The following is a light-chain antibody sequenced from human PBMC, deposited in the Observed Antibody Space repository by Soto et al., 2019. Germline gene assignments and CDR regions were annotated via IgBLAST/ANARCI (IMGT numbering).Light chain of an antibody. CDR3: QQRSNWPWT. CDR1: QSVSSY. Sequence: IVLTQSSATLSLSPGERATLSCGASQSVSSYLAWYQQKPGQAPRLLIYDASNRATGIPARFSGSGSGTDFTLTISSLEPEDFAVYYCQQRSNWPWTFGQGTKVDIK. CDR2: DAS. V-gene: IGKV3-11*01. J-gene: IGKJ1*01.